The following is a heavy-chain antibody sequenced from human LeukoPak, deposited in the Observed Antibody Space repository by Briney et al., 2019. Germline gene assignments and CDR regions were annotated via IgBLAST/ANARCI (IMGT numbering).Heavy chain of an antibody. Sequence: PGGSLRLSCAASGFTFSSYGMHWVRQAPGKGLEWVAFIRYDGSNKYYADSVKGRFTISRDNSKNTLYLQMNSLRAEDTAVYYCANMITLYDHVWDGDYWGQGTLVTVSS. J-gene: IGHJ4*02. CDR2: IRYDGSNK. D-gene: IGHD3-16*01. CDR3: ANMITLYDHVWDGDY. V-gene: IGHV3-30*02. CDR1: GFTFSSYG.